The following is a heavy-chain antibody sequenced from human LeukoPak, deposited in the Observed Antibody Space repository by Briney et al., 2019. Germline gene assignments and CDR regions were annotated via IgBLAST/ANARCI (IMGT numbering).Heavy chain of an antibody. CDR3: AREARDCGGDCYYYGMDV. D-gene: IGHD2-21*02. V-gene: IGHV1-69*13. CDR2: IIPIFGTA. CDR1: GGTFSSYA. J-gene: IGHJ6*02. Sequence: ASVKVSCKASGGTFSSYAISWVRQAPGQGLEWMGGIIPIFGTANYAQKFQGRVTITADESTSTAYMELSSLRSEDTAVYYCAREARDCGGDCYYYGMDVWGQGTTVTVSS.